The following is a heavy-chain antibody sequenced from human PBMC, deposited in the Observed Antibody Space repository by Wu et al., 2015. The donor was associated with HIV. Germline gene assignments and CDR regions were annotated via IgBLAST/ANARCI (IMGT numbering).Heavy chain of an antibody. CDR2: ISAYNGNT. Sequence: QVQLVQSGAEVKKPGASVKVSCKASGYTFTNYGISWVRQAPGQGLEWMGWISAYNGNTNYAQKFQGSVSITSDEAANTAYLELSSLRSEDTAVYFCARGSYCGRECYSYFDSWGLGTLVTVTS. CDR1: GYTFTNYG. J-gene: IGHJ4*02. CDR3: ARGSYCGRECYSYFDS. V-gene: IGHV1-18*01. D-gene: IGHD2-21*01.